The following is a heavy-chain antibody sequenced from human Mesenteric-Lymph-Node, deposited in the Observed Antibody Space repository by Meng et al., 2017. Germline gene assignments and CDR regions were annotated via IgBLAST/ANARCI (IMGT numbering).Heavy chain of an antibody. CDR1: GGSISSGGYY. J-gene: IGHJ4*02. D-gene: IGHD4-11*01. CDR3: ARDRTTGRYFDY. CDR2: IYYSGST. V-gene: IGHV4-30-4*01. Sequence: QVQLQESGPVLVKPSQTLSLTCTVSGGSISSGGYYWSWIRQPPGKGLEWIGYIYYSGSTYYNPSLKSRVTISVDTSKNQFSLKLSSVTAADTAVYYCARDRTTGRYFDYWGQGTLVTVSS.